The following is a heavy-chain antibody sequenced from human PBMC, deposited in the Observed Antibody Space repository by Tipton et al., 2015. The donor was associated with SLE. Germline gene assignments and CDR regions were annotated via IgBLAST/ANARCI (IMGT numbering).Heavy chain of an antibody. D-gene: IGHD1-26*01. Sequence: GLVKPSETLSLTCTVSGGSVSSYYWSWIRQPPGKGLEWIGYFSYSGSPNYNPSLKSRVTISVDTSKNQFSLKLTSVTAADTAVYYCARHEAYSGSSPFDIWCHGTMVTVSS. V-gene: IGHV4-59*08. CDR1: GGSVSSYY. J-gene: IGHJ3*02. CDR2: FSYSGSP. CDR3: ARHEAYSGSSPFDI.